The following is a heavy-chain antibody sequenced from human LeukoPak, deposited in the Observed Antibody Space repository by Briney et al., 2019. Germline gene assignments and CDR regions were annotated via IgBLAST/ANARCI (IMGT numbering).Heavy chain of an antibody. J-gene: IGHJ3*02. Sequence: SETLSLTCTVSGGSISSSSYYWGWIRQPPGKGLEWIGSIYYSGSTYYNPSLKSRVTISVDTSKNQFSLKLSSVTAADTAVYYCATSYTMIVVPSAFDIWGQGTMVTVSS. V-gene: IGHV4-39*01. CDR2: IYYSGST. CDR3: ATSYTMIVVPSAFDI. D-gene: IGHD3-22*01. CDR1: GGSISSSSYY.